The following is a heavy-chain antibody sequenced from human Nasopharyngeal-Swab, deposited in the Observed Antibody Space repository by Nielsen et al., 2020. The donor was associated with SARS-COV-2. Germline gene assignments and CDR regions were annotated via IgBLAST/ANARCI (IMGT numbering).Heavy chain of an antibody. D-gene: IGHD4/OR15-4a*01. CDR2: ISGSGGST. J-gene: IGHJ4*02. CDR3: AKDVHADYGGIDY. V-gene: IGHV3-23*01. CDR1: GFTFSSYA. Sequence: GGSLRLSCAASGFTFSSYAMSWVRQAPGKGLGWVSAISGSGGSTYYADSAKGRFTISRDNSKNTLYLQMNSLRVDDTAVYYCAKDVHADYGGIDYWGQGILVTVSS.